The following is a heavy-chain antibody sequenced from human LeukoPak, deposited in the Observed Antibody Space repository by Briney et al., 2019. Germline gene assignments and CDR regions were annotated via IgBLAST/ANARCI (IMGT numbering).Heavy chain of an antibody. CDR1: GYTFSDYY. Sequence: GASVKVSCKASGYTFSDYYINWVRQAPGQGLEWMGWINPDSGGTNYAQKFQGRVTMTRDTSITTVYMELSRLRSDDTAVFYCTREARAGNWFDPWGRGTLVTVSS. CDR2: INPDSGGT. CDR3: TREARAGNWFDP. V-gene: IGHV1-2*02. D-gene: IGHD5-12*01. J-gene: IGHJ5*02.